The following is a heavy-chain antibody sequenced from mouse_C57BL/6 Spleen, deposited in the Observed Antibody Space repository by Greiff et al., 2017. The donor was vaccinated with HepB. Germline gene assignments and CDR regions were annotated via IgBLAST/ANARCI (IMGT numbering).Heavy chain of an antibody. Sequence: VQLQQSGPELVKPGASVKISCKASGYTFTDYYMNWVKQSHGKSLEWIGDINPNNGGTSYNQKFKGKATLTVDKSSSTAYMELRSLTSEDSAVYYCARGDSSGYIAYWGQGTLVTVSA. V-gene: IGHV1-26*01. CDR2: INPNNGGT. CDR1: GYTFTDYY. CDR3: ARGDSSGYIAY. J-gene: IGHJ3*01. D-gene: IGHD3-2*02.